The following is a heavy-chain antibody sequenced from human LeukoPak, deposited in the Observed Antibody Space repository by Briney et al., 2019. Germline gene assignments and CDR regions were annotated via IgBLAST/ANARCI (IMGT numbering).Heavy chain of an antibody. CDR3: AGMGIAVAEVNYYYYMDV. D-gene: IGHD6-19*01. CDR2: ISTYNGNT. J-gene: IGHJ6*03. V-gene: IGHV1-18*01. Sequence: ASVKVSCKASGGTFSSYAISWVRQAPGQGLEWMGWISTYNGNTNYAQKLQGRVTMTTDTSTSTAYMELRSLRSDDTAVYYCAGMGIAVAEVNYYYYMDVWGKGTTVTVSS. CDR1: GGTFSSYA.